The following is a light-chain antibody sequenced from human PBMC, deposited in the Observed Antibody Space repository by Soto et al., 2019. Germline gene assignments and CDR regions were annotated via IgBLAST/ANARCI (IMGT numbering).Light chain of an antibody. CDR2: VGTGGIVG. CDR3: GADHGSGSNFVYV. CDR1: SGYSNYK. J-gene: IGLJ1*01. V-gene: IGLV9-49*01. Sequence: QLVLTQPPSASASLGASVTLTCTLSSGYSNYKVAWYQQRPGKGPRFVIRVGTGGIVGSKGDGIPDRFSVLGSGLNRYLTIKNIQEEDESDYHCGADHGSGSNFVYVFGTGTKVTVL.